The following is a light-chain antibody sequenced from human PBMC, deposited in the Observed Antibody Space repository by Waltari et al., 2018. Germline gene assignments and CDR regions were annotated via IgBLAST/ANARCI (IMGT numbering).Light chain of an antibody. J-gene: IGKJ2*01. CDR2: WAS. Sequence: DIVMTQSPDSLAVSLGERATINCKSSQSVIYSSNNQNYLAWFQQKPGQPPHLLIYWASTRESGVPDRFSGSGSGTDFTLTISSLQAEDVAVYYCQQYYSTPYTFGQGTKLEIK. CDR1: QSVIYSSNNQNY. CDR3: QQYYSTPYT. V-gene: IGKV4-1*01.